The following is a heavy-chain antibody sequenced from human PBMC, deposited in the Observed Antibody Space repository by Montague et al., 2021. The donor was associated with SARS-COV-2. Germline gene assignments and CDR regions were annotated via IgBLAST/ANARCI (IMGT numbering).Heavy chain of an antibody. D-gene: IGHD3-9*01. Sequence: CAISGDSVSNNRAACNWARQSPSRGLEWLGRTYYTSKWYNDYALFLKSRITIHPDTSKNQVSLRLNSVTPEDTAIYFCAREVDNYFGYWGQGTLVTVSS. V-gene: IGHV6-1*01. CDR2: TYYTSKWYN. CDR3: AREVDNYFGY. J-gene: IGHJ4*02. CDR1: GDSVSNNRAA.